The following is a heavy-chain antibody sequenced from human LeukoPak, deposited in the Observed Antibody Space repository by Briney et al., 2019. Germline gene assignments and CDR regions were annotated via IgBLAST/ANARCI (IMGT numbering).Heavy chain of an antibody. Sequence: TGGSLRLSCAASGFTVRSNYMSWVRQAPGKGLEWVSVIYSSGSTSYADSVKGRFTISRDNSKNTLYLQMNSLRAEDTAVYYCARGGGGAWDFFFDYWGQGALVTVSS. D-gene: IGHD3-16*01. CDR1: GFTVRSNY. J-gene: IGHJ4*02. V-gene: IGHV3-53*01. CDR2: IYSSGST. CDR3: ARGGGGAWDFFFDY.